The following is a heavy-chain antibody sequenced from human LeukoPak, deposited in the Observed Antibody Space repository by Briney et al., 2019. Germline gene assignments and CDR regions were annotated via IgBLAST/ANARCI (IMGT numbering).Heavy chain of an antibody. CDR1: GGSFSGYY. CDR3: ARGGVLHGTLDY. D-gene: IGHD4/OR15-4a*01. V-gene: IGHV4-34*01. J-gene: IGHJ4*02. Sequence: SETLSLTCAVYGGSFSGYYWSWIRQPPGKGLEWIGEINHSGSTNYNPSLKSRVTISVDTSKNQFSLKLSSVTAADTAVYYCARGGVLHGTLDYWGQGTLVTVSS. CDR2: INHSGST.